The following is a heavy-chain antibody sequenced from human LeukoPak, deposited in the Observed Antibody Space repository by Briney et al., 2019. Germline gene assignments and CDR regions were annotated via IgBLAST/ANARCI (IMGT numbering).Heavy chain of an antibody. CDR3: AREYYDILTGYRRLDY. D-gene: IGHD3-9*01. Sequence: SETLSLTCTVSGGSISSYYWSWIRQPAGKGLEWIGRIYTSGSTNYNPSLKSRVTMSVDTSKNRFSLKLSSVTAADTAVYYCAREYYDILTGYRRLDYWGQGTLVTVSS. V-gene: IGHV4-4*07. CDR2: IYTSGST. J-gene: IGHJ4*02. CDR1: GGSISSYY.